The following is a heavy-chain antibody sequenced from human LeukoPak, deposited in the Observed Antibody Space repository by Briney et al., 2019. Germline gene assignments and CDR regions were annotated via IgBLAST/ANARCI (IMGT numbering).Heavy chain of an antibody. CDR3: ARKQGGTMYDV. J-gene: IGHJ4*02. Sequence: LETLSLTCIVPGGSISSSNYYWAWIRQPPGKGLEWIGTFYSGGSAYYNPSLTSRVSISKDTSDNQFSLRLYSVTAADTAVYYCARKQGGTMYDVWGQGTQVTVSS. CDR1: GGSISSSNYY. D-gene: IGHD1-7*01. CDR2: FYSGGSA. V-gene: IGHV4-39*07.